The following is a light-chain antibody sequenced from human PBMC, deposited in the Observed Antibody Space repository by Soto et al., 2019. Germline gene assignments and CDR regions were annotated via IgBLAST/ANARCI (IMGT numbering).Light chain of an antibody. J-gene: IGLJ1*01. Sequence: QSVLTQSPSASGTVGQRVTLSCSGSNSNIGSNTVNWYHQVPGTAPRLFIYNNNQRPSGVPDRFSGSKSGTSASLAISGLQSEDEADYYCQSYDSSLSGYVFGTGTKLTVL. V-gene: IGLV1-44*01. CDR1: NSNIGSNT. CDR3: QSYDSSLSGYV. CDR2: NNN.